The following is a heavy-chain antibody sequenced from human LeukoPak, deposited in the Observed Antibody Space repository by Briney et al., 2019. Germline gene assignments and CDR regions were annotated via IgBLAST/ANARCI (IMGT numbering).Heavy chain of an antibody. V-gene: IGHV4-4*07. CDR1: GGSISSYY. CDR3: ARAYSSSWYFNWFDP. CDR2: ISTSGST. D-gene: IGHD6-13*01. J-gene: IGHJ5*02. Sequence: SETLSLTCTVSGGSISSYYWSWIRQPAGKGLESIGHISTSGSTNYNPSLKSRVTMSVDTSKNQFSLKLSSVTAADTAVYYCARAYSSSWYFNWFDPWGQGTLVAVSS.